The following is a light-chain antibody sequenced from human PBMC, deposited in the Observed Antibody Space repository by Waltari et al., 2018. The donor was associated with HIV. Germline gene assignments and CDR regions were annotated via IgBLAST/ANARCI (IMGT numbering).Light chain of an antibody. CDR1: SNDVGASTY. CDR3: CASAGRYTFV. Sequence: QPPLTQSRSVSRSPGQSITLSCTGTSNDVGASTYVSWYQQHPGRAPMLLIFDPNRRPSGVPDRFSGAKSGNTASRTIAGLQAEDEADYYCCASAGRYTFVFGTGTKVTVL. CDR2: DPN. J-gene: IGLJ1*01. V-gene: IGLV2-11*01.